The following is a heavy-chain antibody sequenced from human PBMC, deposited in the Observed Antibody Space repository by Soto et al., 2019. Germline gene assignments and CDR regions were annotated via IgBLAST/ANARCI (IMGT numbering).Heavy chain of an antibody. J-gene: IGHJ4*02. D-gene: IGHD6-19*01. Sequence: SETLSLTCTVSGGSISGSYYYWVWLRQSPGKGLEWIANIYYSGSTNYNPSLKSRVTISVDTSKNQFSLKLSSVTAADTAVYYCARLAVAGTHYYDYWGQGTLVTVSS. CDR2: IYYSGST. CDR3: ARLAVAGTHYYDY. CDR1: GGSISGSYYY. V-gene: IGHV4-39*07.